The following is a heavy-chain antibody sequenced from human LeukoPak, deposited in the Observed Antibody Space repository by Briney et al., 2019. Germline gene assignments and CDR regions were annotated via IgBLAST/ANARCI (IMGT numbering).Heavy chain of an antibody. D-gene: IGHD2/OR15-2a*01. CDR3: AKDIARQPALYYFDY. Sequence: GGSLRLSCAASGFTFDDYAMHWVRQAPGKGLEWVSGISWNSGSTYYADSVKGRFTISRDNSKNTLYLQMNSLRAEDTAVYYCAKDIARQPALYYFDYWGQGTLVTVSS. J-gene: IGHJ4*02. CDR1: GFTFDDYA. CDR2: ISWNSGST. V-gene: IGHV3-23*01.